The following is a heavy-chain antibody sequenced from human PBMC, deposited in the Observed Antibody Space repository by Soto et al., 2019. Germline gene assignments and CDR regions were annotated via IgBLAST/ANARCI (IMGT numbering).Heavy chain of an antibody. V-gene: IGHV4-34*01. CDR3: ATIRQITMVRGVSKRQHAFDI. CDR2: INHSGST. Sequence: QVQLQQWGAGLLKPSETLSLTCAVYGGSFSGYYWSWIRQPPGKGLEWIGEINHSGSTNYNPSLNRRVTISVDTSKNQFSLKLSSVTAADTAVYYCATIRQITMVRGVSKRQHAFDIWGQGTMVTVSS. J-gene: IGHJ3*02. D-gene: IGHD3-10*01. CDR1: GGSFSGYY.